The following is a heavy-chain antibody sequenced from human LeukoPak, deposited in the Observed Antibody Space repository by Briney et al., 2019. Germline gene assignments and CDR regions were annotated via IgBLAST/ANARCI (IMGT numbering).Heavy chain of an antibody. CDR1: QFTFSSNA. CDR3: AKDRTKVATKNWYFDL. D-gene: IGHD5-12*01. Sequence: GGSLRLSCAASQFTFSSNAMTWVRQAPGKGLEWVSAVSGSGSSTYYADSVKGRFTISRDNSKNTLYLQMNSLRAEDTAVYYCAKDRTKVATKNWYFDLWGRGTLVTVSS. CDR2: VSGSGSST. V-gene: IGHV3-23*01. J-gene: IGHJ2*01.